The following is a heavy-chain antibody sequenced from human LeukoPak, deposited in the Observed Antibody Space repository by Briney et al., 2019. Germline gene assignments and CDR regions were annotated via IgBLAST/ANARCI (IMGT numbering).Heavy chain of an antibody. Sequence: SETLSLTCTVSGGSISSNSYYWSWIRQPAGEGLEWIGRIYTSGSTNYNPSLKSRVTMSVDTSKNQFSLKLSSVTAADTAVYYCARTGTGFWFDPWGQGTLVTVSS. J-gene: IGHJ5*02. V-gene: IGHV4-61*02. CDR3: ARTGTGFWFDP. D-gene: IGHD1-7*01. CDR2: IYTSGST. CDR1: GGSISSNSYY.